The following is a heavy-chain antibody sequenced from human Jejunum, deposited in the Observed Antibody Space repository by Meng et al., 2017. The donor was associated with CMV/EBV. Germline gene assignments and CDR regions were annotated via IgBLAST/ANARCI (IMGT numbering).Heavy chain of an antibody. Sequence: GFPVGGASMPSARRASGKGLAWVGRIRSKANSYATVYAATMKGRFTISRDDSENTAYLQMNSLKTEDTAVYYCARQARDGDCCLDYWGQGTLVTVSS. D-gene: IGHD2-21*01. CDR1: GFPVGGAS. CDR2: IRSKANSYAT. J-gene: IGHJ4*02. CDR3: ARQARDGDCCLDY. V-gene: IGHV3-73*01.